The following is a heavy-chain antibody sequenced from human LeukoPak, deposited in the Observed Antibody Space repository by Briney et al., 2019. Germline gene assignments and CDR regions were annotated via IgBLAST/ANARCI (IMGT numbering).Heavy chain of an antibody. Sequence: SETLSLTCTVSGGSISSYYWSWIRQPPGKGLEWIGYIYYSGSTNYNPSLKSRVTISVDTSKNQFSLNLKSVTAADTAVYYCAREFYGYDFGFGMDVWGKGTTVTISS. CDR3: AREFYGYDFGFGMDV. CDR2: IYYSGST. D-gene: IGHD3-3*01. CDR1: GGSISSYY. J-gene: IGHJ6*04. V-gene: IGHV4-59*01.